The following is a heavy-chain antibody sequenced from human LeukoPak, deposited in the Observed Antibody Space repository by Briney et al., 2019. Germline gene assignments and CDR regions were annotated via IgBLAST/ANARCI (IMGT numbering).Heavy chain of an antibody. J-gene: IGHJ5*02. Sequence: ASVKVSCKASGYTFTSYDINWVRQATGQGLEWMGWMNPNSGNTGYAQKFQGRVTMTRNTSISTAYMELSSLRSEDTAVYYCARAPPYIVVVVAATTYNWFDPWGQGTLVTVSS. CDR3: ARAPPYIVVVVAATTYNWFDP. CDR1: GYTFTSYD. D-gene: IGHD2-15*01. V-gene: IGHV1-8*01. CDR2: MNPNSGNT.